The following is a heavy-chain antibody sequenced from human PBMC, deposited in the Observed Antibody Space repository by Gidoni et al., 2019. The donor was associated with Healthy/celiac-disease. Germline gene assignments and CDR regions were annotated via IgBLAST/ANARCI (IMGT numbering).Heavy chain of an antibody. V-gene: IGHV3-23*01. CDR1: GFTFSGYA. Sequence: EVQLLESGGGLVQPGGSLRLSCAASGFTFSGYAMSWVRQAPGKGLEWLSAISGSGGSTYYADSVKGRFTLSRDNSKNTLYLQMNSLRAEDTAVYYCALYYYDSSGYWNGMDVWGQGTTVTVSS. CDR3: ALYYYDSSGYWNGMDV. CDR2: ISGSGGST. J-gene: IGHJ6*02. D-gene: IGHD3-22*01.